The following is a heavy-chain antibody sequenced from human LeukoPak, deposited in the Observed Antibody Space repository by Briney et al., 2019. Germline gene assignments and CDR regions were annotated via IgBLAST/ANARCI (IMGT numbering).Heavy chain of an antibody. Sequence: ASVKVSCKASGYTFTSYGISWVRQAPGQGLEWMGWISAYNGNTNYEQKLQGSVTMTTDTSTSTAYMELRSLRSDDTAVYYCARPIFSGSLDAFDIWGQGTMVTVSS. CDR3: ARPIFSGSLDAFDI. CDR2: ISAYNGNT. V-gene: IGHV1-18*01. J-gene: IGHJ3*02. D-gene: IGHD1-26*01. CDR1: GYTFTSYG.